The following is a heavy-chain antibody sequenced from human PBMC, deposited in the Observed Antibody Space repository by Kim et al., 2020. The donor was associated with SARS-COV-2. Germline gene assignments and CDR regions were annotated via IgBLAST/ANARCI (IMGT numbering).Heavy chain of an antibody. V-gene: IGHV3-30-3*01. J-gene: IGHJ1*01. Sequence: GGSLRLSCAASGFTFSSYAMHWVRQAPGKGLEWVAVISYDGSNKYYADSVKGRFTISRDNSKNTLYLQMNSLRAEDTAVYYCARGDYYDSSGYYYGYFQ. CDR1: GFTFSSYA. CDR3: ARGDYYDSSGYYYGYFQ. D-gene: IGHD3-22*01. CDR2: ISYDGSNK.